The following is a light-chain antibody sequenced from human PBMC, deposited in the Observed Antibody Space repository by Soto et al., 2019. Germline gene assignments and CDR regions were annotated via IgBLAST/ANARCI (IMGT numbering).Light chain of an antibody. J-gene: IGKJ5*01. Sequence: AIQVTQSPSSLSASVGDRVTITCRASQDIRGALAWYQQKPGKAPKLLIYDVYTLESGVPSRFSGSGSGTEFTLTISSLPPEDFGTYYCQQFNSYPITFGHGTRLEIK. CDR3: QQFNSYPIT. V-gene: IGKV1-13*02. CDR2: DVY. CDR1: QDIRGA.